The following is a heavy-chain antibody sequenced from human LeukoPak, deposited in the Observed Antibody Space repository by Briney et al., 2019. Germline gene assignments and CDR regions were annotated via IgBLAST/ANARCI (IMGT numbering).Heavy chain of an antibody. CDR1: GGSFSGYY. Sequence: KSSETLSLTCAVYGGSFSGYYWSWIRQPPGKGLEWIGEINHSGSTNYNPSLKSRVTISVDTSKNQFSLKLSSVTAADTAVYYCARENPRYSGSYGYYYYGMDVWGQGTTVTVSS. J-gene: IGHJ6*02. CDR2: INHSGST. D-gene: IGHD1-26*01. V-gene: IGHV4-34*01. CDR3: ARENPRYSGSYGYYYYGMDV.